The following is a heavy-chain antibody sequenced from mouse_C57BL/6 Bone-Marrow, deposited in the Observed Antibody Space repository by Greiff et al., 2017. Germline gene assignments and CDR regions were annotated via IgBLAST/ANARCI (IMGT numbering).Heavy chain of an antibody. CDR3: ARGSYDGY. V-gene: IGHV1-81*01. J-gene: IGHJ2*01. CDR1: GYTFTSYG. Sequence: QVHVKQSGAELARPGASVKLSCKASGYTFTSYGISWVKQRTGQGLEWIGEIYPRSGNTYYNEMFKGQATLTADTYSRTAYMVFRSLTSEDSAVYLSARGSYDGYWGQGTTLTVSS. CDR2: IYPRSGNT. D-gene: IGHD2-12*01.